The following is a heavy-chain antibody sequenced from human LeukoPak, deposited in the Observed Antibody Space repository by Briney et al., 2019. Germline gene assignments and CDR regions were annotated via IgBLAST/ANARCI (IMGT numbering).Heavy chain of an antibody. D-gene: IGHD3/OR15-3a*01. J-gene: IGHJ4*02. V-gene: IGHV4-39*01. CDR3: TRHRDEYDFPRMTDS. Sequence: PSETLSLTCTVSGDSISINNYPWGWIRQPPGKGLEFIGGIRYTGNTNYSPSLKSRVTMSVDASKNQFSLRLTSLTAADTAVYFCTRHRDEYDFPRMTDSWGQGTLVTVSS. CDR1: GDSISINNYP. CDR2: IRYTGNT.